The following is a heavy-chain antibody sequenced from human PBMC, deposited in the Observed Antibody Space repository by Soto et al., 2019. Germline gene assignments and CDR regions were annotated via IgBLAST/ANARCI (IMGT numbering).Heavy chain of an antibody. J-gene: IGHJ4*02. Sequence: ASVKVSCKASGCTFTSYGISWVRQAPGQGLEWMGWISAYNGNTNYAQKLQGRVTMTTDTSTSTAYMELRSLRSDDTAVYYCARGANYYDSSGYLYYFDYWGQGTLVTVSS. V-gene: IGHV1-18*04. D-gene: IGHD3-22*01. CDR1: GCTFTSYG. CDR2: ISAYNGNT. CDR3: ARGANYYDSSGYLYYFDY.